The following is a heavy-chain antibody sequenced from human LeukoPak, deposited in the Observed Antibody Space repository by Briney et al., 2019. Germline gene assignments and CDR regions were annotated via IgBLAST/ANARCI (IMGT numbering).Heavy chain of an antibody. CDR1: GFTFSTYW. D-gene: IGHD6-19*01. V-gene: IGHV3-74*01. CDR2: ISSSGTNS. Sequence: GGSLRLSCEASGFTFSTYWMHWVRQAPGKGLDWVSRISSSGTNSTYADSVKGRFTISRDNAKNTLYLQMSSLKAEETSVYYCGREFRRTGAGVSRRFFDYWGQGTLVTVSS. J-gene: IGHJ4*02. CDR3: GREFRRTGAGVSRRFFDY.